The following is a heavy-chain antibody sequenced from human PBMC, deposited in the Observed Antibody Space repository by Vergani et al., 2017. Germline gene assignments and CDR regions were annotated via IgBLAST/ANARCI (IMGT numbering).Heavy chain of an antibody. Sequence: EVQLEESGGGLVLPGRSLRLSCVASGCTSAGYAMHWVRQAPGKGLEWVSGISWNSNSIGYADSVKGRFTISRDNAKNSLYLQMNSLRAEATALYYCAKDLGTSSGGGLFDPWGQGTLVTVSS. CDR3: AKDLGTSSGGGLFDP. V-gene: IGHV3-9*02. CDR2: ISWNSNSI. CDR1: GCTSAGYA. D-gene: IGHD6-6*01. J-gene: IGHJ5*02.